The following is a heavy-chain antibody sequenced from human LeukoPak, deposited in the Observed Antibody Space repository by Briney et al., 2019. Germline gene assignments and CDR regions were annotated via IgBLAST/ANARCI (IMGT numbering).Heavy chain of an antibody. CDR3: ARGGGYYYDSSGYY. Sequence: SETLSLTCAVYGGSFSGYYWSWIRQPPGKGLEWIGEINHSGGTNYNPSLKSRVTISVDTSKNQFSLKLSSVTAADTAVYYCARGGGYYYDSSGYYWGQGTLVTVSS. V-gene: IGHV4-34*01. CDR1: GGSFSGYY. CDR2: INHSGGT. J-gene: IGHJ4*02. D-gene: IGHD3-22*01.